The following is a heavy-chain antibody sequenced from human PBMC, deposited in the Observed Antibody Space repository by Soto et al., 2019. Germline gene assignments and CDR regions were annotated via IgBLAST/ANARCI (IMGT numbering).Heavy chain of an antibody. CDR1: GFTFNTHW. J-gene: IGHJ4*02. Sequence: PGGPLRLSCTASGFTFNTHWMPWVRQAPGKGLVWVSRIYFDGITTNYADSVKGRLTVSRDNAKNTVYLHVNTLRDEDTAVYYCARGGAMGVDYWGQGTLVTVSS. D-gene: IGHD1-26*01. V-gene: IGHV3-74*01. CDR2: IYFDGITT. CDR3: ARGGAMGVDY.